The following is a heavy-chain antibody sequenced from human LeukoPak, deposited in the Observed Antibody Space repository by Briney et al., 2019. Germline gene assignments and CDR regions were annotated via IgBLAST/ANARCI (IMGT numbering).Heavy chain of an antibody. CDR3: ARGGGLDV. CDR1: GFTFTTYW. Sequence: PGGSLRLSCAASGFTFTTYWMHWVRQAPGKGLVWVSHINSDGSITSYADSVKGRFTISRGNAKNTLYLQMSNLRAEDTAVYFCARGGGLDVWGQGATVTVSS. CDR2: INSDGSIT. D-gene: IGHD3-16*01. J-gene: IGHJ6*02. V-gene: IGHV3-74*01.